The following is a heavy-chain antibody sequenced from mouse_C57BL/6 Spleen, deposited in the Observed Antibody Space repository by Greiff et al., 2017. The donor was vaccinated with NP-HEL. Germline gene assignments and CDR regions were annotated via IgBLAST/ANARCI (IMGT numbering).Heavy chain of an antibody. CDR3: ARLYGSKYYFDY. V-gene: IGHV1-63*01. CDR1: GYTFTNYW. Sequence: VKLVESGAELVRPGTSVKMSCKASGYTFTNYWIGWAKQRPGHGLEWIGDIYPGGGYTNYNEKVKGKATLTADKSSSTAYMQFSSLTAEDSAIYYCARLYGSKYYFDYWGQGTTLTVSA. D-gene: IGHD1-1*01. CDR2: IYPGGGYT. J-gene: IGHJ2*01.